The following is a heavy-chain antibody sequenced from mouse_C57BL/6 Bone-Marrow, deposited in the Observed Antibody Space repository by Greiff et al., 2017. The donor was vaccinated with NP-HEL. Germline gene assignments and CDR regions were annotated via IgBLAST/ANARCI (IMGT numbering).Heavy chain of an antibody. D-gene: IGHD1-1*01. J-gene: IGHJ1*03. CDR3: AREVIYYYGSSPYWYFDV. V-gene: IGHV1-80*01. Sequence: VQLQQSGAELVKPGASVKISCKASGYAFSSYWMNWVKQRPGKGLEWIGQIYPGDGDTNYNGKFKGKATLTADKSSSTAYMQLSSLTSEDSAVYFCAREVIYYYGSSPYWYFDVWGTGTTVTVSS. CDR2: IYPGDGDT. CDR1: GYAFSSYW.